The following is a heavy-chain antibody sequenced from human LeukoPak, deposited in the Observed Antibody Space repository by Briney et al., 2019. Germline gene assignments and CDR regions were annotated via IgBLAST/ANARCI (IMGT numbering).Heavy chain of an antibody. D-gene: IGHD6-19*01. CDR1: GFIFSSYA. CDR2: ISGTGGST. V-gene: IGHV3-23*01. J-gene: IGHJ4*02. CDR3: AKSRVAVPGRLNYFDS. Sequence: GGSLRLSCAASGFIFSSYAMSWVRQAPGKGPEWVSGISGTGGSTFYADSVKGRFTISRDNPRNTLFLQMDYLKAEDTAIYYCAKSRVAVPGRLNYFDSWGQGAQVTVSS.